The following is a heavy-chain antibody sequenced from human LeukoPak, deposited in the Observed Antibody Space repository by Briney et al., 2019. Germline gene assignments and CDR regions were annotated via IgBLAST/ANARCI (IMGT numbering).Heavy chain of an antibody. Sequence: GGSLRLSCSASGFSFSSYAMSWVRQAPGKGLEWVSSISGSGDNTYYADSVKGRFTISRDNSKNTLFLQMNSLRAEDTAVFYCAKRYGYTTSWFFDFWGQGTLVTVSP. CDR2: ISGSGDNT. CDR1: GFSFSSYA. V-gene: IGHV3-23*01. CDR3: AKRYGYTTSWFFDF. J-gene: IGHJ4*02. D-gene: IGHD3-16*01.